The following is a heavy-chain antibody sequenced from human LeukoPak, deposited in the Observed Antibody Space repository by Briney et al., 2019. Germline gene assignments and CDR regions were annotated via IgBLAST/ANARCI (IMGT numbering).Heavy chain of an antibody. Sequence: ASVKVSCKASGYTFNTYGTTYAISWVRQAPGQGLEWMGWISAYNGNTNYAQKLQGRVTMTTDTSTSTAYMELRSLRSDDTAVYYCARVGVGNWFDPWGQGTLVTVSS. CDR2: ISAYNGNT. V-gene: IGHV1-18*01. D-gene: IGHD3-3*01. CDR1: GYTFNTYG. J-gene: IGHJ5*02. CDR3: ARVGVGNWFDP.